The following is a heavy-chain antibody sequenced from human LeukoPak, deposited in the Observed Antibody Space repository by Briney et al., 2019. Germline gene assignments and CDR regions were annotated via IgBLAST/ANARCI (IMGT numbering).Heavy chain of an antibody. CDR3: ARDGLRYFDWLGGPLYY. J-gene: IGHJ4*02. Sequence: GGSLRLSCAASGFTFSSYSMNWVRQAPGKGLEWVSSISSSSSYIYYADSVKGRFTISRDNAKNSLYLQMNSLRAEDTAVYYCARDGLRYFDWLGGPLYYWGQGTLVTVSS. D-gene: IGHD3-9*01. CDR2: ISSSSSYI. V-gene: IGHV3-21*01. CDR1: GFTFSSYS.